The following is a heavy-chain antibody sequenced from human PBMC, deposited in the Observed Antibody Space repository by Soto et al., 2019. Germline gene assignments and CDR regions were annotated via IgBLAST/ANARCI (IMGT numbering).Heavy chain of an antibody. D-gene: IGHD3-9*01. J-gene: IGHJ4*02. V-gene: IGHV4-28*01. CDR1: GYSISSSNW. Sequence: SETLSLTCAVSGYSISSSNWWGWIRQPPGKGLEWIGYIYYSGSTYYNPSLKSRVTMSVDTSKNQFSLKLSSVTAVDTAVYYCASYDVLTGRDYWGQGTLVTVSS. CDR3: ASYDVLTGRDY. CDR2: IYYSGST.